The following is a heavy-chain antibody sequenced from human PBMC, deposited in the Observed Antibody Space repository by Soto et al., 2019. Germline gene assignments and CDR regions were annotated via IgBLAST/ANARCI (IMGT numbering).Heavy chain of an antibody. D-gene: IGHD6-19*01. V-gene: IGHV4-31*03. J-gene: IGHJ4*02. CDR3: AKERSSGWSLDY. CDR2: IYYSGST. CDR1: GGSISSGGYY. Sequence: SETLSLTCTVSGGSISSGGYYWNWIRQHPGKGLEWIGYIYYSGSTYYNPSLKSRVSISVDTSKNHFSLKLTSVTAEDTAVFYCAKERSSGWSLDYWGQGTLVTVSS.